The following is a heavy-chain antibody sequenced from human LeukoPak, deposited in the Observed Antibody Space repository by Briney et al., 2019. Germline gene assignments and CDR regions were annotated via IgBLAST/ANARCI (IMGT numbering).Heavy chain of an antibody. V-gene: IGHV4-4*07. CDR3: AREEYFQDSNGYSYYFHS. D-gene: IGHD3-22*01. CDR1: GGSIGWDY. Sequence: SETLSLTCTVSGGSIGWDYWSWIRQSAGKGLEWIGRIYKSGSTNYIPSFRSRVTMSVDTSKNQFSLNVTSVTAADTAVYYCAREEYFQDSNGYSYYFHSWGQGSLVTVSS. J-gene: IGHJ4*02. CDR2: IYKSGST.